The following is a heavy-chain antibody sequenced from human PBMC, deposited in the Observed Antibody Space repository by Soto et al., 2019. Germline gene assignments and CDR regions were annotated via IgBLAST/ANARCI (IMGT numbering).Heavy chain of an antibody. V-gene: IGHV4-39*01. CDR3: ARQKVVGAIDY. CDR1: GGSISSSSYY. CDR2: IYYSGST. J-gene: IGHJ4*02. Sequence: SETLSLTCTVSGGSISSSSYYWGWIRQPPGKGLEWIGSIYYSGSTYYNPSLKSRVTISVDTSKNQFSLKLSSVTAADTAVYYCARQKVVGAIDYWGQGTLVTVSS. D-gene: IGHD1-26*01.